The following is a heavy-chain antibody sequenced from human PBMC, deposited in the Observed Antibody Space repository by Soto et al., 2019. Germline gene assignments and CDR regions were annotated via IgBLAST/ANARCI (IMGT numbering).Heavy chain of an antibody. CDR3: PRDRRGYSSSQIDP. CDR2: IYTSGST. Sequence: TAQTLSLTCTLPGGSISSYYWSWIRQPAGKGLEWIGRIYTSGSTNYNPSLKSRVTMSVDTSKNQFSLKLSSVTAADKAVYYRPRDRRGYSSSQIDPWGQGSLLTASS. J-gene: IGHJ5*02. V-gene: IGHV4-4*07. D-gene: IGHD6-13*01. CDR1: GGSISSYY.